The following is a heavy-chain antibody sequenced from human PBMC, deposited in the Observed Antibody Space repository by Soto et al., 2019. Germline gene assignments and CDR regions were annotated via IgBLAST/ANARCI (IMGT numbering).Heavy chain of an antibody. CDR2: IWYDGSNK. V-gene: IGHV3-33*01. J-gene: IGHJ4*02. CDR3: ARVWAGPGRYFDD. CDR1: GFTFSSYG. Sequence: GGSLRLSCAASGFTFSSYGMHWVRQAPGKGLEWVAVIWYDGSNKYYADSVKGRFTISRDNSKNTLYLQMNSLRAEDTAVYYGARVWAGPGRYFDDSGQGTRVTVSS. D-gene: IGHD1-26*01.